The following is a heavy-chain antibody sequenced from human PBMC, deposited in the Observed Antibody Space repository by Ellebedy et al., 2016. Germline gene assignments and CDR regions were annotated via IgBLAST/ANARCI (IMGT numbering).Heavy chain of an antibody. CDR3: ARDWNFVFDS. Sequence: ASVKVSXXAAGYTFTDSYMHWVRQAPGQGLEWMGWINPNSGDTNYAQKFQGRVTLTTDPFTSTAYMDLRSLSSDDTARYYCARDWNFVFDSWGQGTLVTVSS. CDR2: INPNSGDT. D-gene: IGHD1-7*01. V-gene: IGHV1-2*02. J-gene: IGHJ4*02. CDR1: GYTFTDSY.